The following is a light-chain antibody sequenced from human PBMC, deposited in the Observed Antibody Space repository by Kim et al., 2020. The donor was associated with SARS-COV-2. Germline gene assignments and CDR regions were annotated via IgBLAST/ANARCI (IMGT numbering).Light chain of an antibody. V-gene: IGLV3-21*04. CDR2: FDN. CDR3: QVWDTISGHVV. CDR1: NSGSKS. J-gene: IGLJ2*01. Sequence: PGKTASITCGGDNSGSKSVNWYQQRPGQAPVVVIYFDNDRPSGTPERFSGSNAGNTATLTISRVEAGDEAEYYCQVWDTISGHVVFGGGTKLTVL.